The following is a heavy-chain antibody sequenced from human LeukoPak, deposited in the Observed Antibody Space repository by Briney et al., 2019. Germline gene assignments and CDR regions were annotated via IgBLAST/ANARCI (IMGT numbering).Heavy chain of an antibody. CDR3: AELGITMIGGV. Sequence: GGSLRLSCAASGFTFSNSWMTWVRQAPGKGLEWVANIKQDGTETYYVDSVRGRFTISRDNAKNSLYLQMNSLRAEDTAVYYCAELGITMIGGVWGKGTTVTISS. D-gene: IGHD3-10*02. V-gene: IGHV3-7*01. CDR1: GFTFSNSW. CDR2: IKQDGTET. J-gene: IGHJ6*04.